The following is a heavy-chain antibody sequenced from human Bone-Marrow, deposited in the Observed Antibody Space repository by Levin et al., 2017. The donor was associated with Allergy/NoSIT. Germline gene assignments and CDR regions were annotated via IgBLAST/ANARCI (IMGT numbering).Heavy chain of an antibody. V-gene: IGHV3-23*01. J-gene: IGHJ4*02. CDR2: ITLAGDAT. CDR3: ARIPGYCTSASCLPYFDS. D-gene: IGHD2-2*01. Sequence: LSLTCAASGFSFSTYAMNWVRQAPGQGLEWVASITLAGDATYFADSVQGRFTISRDNSKNTLYLEMNSLRGEDTAVYYCARIPGYCTSASCLPYFDSWGQGTLVTVSS. CDR1: GFSFSTYA.